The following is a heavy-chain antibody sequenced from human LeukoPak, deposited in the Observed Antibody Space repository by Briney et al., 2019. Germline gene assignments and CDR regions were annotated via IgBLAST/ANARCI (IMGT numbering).Heavy chain of an antibody. CDR3: LYSSGYYSTYAFDI. Sequence: ASVKVSCKASGYTFTSYDINWVRQATGQGLEWMGWMNPNSGNTGYAQKFQGRVTMTRNTSISTAYMELSSLRSEDTAVYYCLYSSGYYSTYAFDIWGQGTMVTVSS. CDR2: MNPNSGNT. J-gene: IGHJ3*02. V-gene: IGHV1-8*01. D-gene: IGHD3-22*01. CDR1: GYTFTSYD.